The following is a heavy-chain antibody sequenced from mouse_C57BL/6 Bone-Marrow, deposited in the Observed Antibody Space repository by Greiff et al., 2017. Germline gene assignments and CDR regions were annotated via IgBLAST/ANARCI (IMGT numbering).Heavy chain of an antibody. V-gene: IGHV5-15*01. CDR1: GFTFSDYG. CDR2: ISNLAYSI. D-gene: IGHD2-4*01. J-gene: IGHJ3*01. CDR3: ARHYDYDEAWFAY. Sequence: EVHLVESGGGLVQPGGSLKLSCAASGFTFSDYGMAWVRQAPRKGPEWVAFISNLAYSIYYADTVTGRFTISRENAKNTLYLEMSSLRSEDTAMYYCARHYDYDEAWFAYWGQGTLVTVSA.